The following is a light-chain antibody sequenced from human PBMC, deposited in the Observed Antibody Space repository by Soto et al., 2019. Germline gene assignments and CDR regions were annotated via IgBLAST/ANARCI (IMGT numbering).Light chain of an antibody. CDR1: SSDVGGYNY. V-gene: IGLV2-14*01. CDR2: DVS. J-gene: IGLJ1*01. Sequence: QSALTQPASVSGSPGQSITISCTGTSSDVGGYNYVSWYQQHPGKAPKLMIYDVSNRPSGVSNRFSGSKSGNTASLTISGLQAEDDADSYCNSYTSSSPPFGTGTKVTVL. CDR3: NSYTSSSPP.